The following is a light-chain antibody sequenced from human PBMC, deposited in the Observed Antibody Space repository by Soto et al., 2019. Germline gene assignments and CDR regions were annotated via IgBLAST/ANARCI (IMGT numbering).Light chain of an antibody. J-gene: IGKJ1*01. CDR1: QSIGNY. Sequence: EVVLTQSPATLSLSPGEGATLSCRASQSIGNYLAWYQQKPGQAPRLLIYATSNRATGIPARFSGSGSGTDFTLTISSLEPEDFAVYYCQHYNSYSEAFGQGTKVELK. CDR2: ATS. CDR3: QHYNSYSEA. V-gene: IGKV3-11*01.